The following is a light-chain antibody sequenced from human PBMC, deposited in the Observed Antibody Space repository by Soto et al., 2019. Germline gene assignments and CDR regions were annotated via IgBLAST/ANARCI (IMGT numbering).Light chain of an antibody. V-gene: IGLV1-51*01. J-gene: IGLJ2*01. CDR2: DNI. CDR1: NSNIGTKN. Sequence: QSVLTQPPSVSAAPGQTVTISCSGSNSNIGTKNVCWYQQLPGTAPKLLIYDNIKRPSGIPDRFYASKSGTSATLAITGLQTGDEADYYCGTWDTSLSGGVFGGGTKVTVL. CDR3: GTWDTSLSGGV.